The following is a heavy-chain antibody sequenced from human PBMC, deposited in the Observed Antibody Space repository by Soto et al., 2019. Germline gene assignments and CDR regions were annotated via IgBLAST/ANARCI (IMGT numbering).Heavy chain of an antibody. CDR3: ARDSIPGPLYDSRNNWFDP. CDR2: ISSSSSYI. D-gene: IGHD3-22*01. J-gene: IGHJ5*02. V-gene: IGHV3-21*01. Sequence: EVQLVESGGGLVKPGGSLRLSCAASGFTFSSYSMNWVRQAPGKGLEWVSSISSSSSYIYYADSVKGRFTISRDNAKNSLYLQMNSLRAEDTAVYYCARDSIPGPLYDSRNNWFDPWGQGTLVTVSS. CDR1: GFTFSSYS.